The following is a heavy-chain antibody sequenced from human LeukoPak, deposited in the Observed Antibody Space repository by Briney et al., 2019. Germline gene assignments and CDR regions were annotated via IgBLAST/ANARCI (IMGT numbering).Heavy chain of an antibody. J-gene: IGHJ4*02. V-gene: IGHV3-7*04. D-gene: IGHD3-16*01. CDR1: GFTFSDYW. CDR3: ARDYEGMCDY. CDR2: IKQDGSEK. Sequence: GGSLRLSCAASGFTFSDYWMSWVRLAPGKGLEWVANIKQDGSEKYYVDSVKGRFTISRDNAKNSMYLQMNSLRAEDTAVYYCARDYEGMCDYWGQGTLVTVSS.